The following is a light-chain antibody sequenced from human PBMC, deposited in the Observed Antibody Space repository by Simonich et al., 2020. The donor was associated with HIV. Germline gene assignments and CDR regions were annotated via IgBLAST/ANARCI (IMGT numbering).Light chain of an antibody. J-gene: IGKJ5*01. CDR3: MQGIHLPIT. V-gene: IGKV2-29*02. CDR1: QRFLHSDGNTY. Sequence: DIVMTQSPLSLSVTPGQSASISSNSSQRFLHSDGNTYLYLYLQRPGQSPQLLMYEFSNRFSGVPERFRASGSGTDFTLKISRVEAEDVGVYYCMQGIHLPITFGQGTRLEIK. CDR2: EFS.